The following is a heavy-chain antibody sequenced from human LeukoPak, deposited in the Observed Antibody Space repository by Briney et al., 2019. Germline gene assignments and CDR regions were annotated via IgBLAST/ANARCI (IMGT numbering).Heavy chain of an antibody. CDR3: ARRSWGNTDGFDY. V-gene: IGHV5-51*01. CDR1: GYSFTSYW. Sequence: GESLKISCKGSGYSFTSYWIGWVRQIPGKGLEWMGIIYPGDSDTRYSPSFQGQVTISADKPISTAYLQWSSLKASDTAMYYCARRSWGNTDGFDYWGQGTLVTVSS. CDR2: IYPGDSDT. D-gene: IGHD4-23*01. J-gene: IGHJ4*02.